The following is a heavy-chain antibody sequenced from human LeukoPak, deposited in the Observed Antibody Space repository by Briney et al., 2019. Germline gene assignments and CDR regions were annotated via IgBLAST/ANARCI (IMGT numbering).Heavy chain of an antibody. CDR2: IIPIFGTA. J-gene: IGHJ4*02. D-gene: IGHD1-1*01. CDR1: GYTFTSYY. V-gene: IGHV1-69*05. Sequence: WASVKVSCKASGYTFTSYYMHWVRQAPGQGLEWMGGIIPIFGTANYAQKFQGRVTITTDESTSTAYMELSSLRSEDTAVYYCARLSWGRSGTTGGDYWGQGTLVTVSS. CDR3: ARLSWGRSGTTGGDY.